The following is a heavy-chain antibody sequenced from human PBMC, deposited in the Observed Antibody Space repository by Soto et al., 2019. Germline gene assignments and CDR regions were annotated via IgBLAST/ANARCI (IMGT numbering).Heavy chain of an antibody. V-gene: IGHV3-13*01. Sequence: GGSLRLSCAASGFTFSSYDMHWVRQATGKGLEWVSAIGTAGDTYYPGSVKGRFTISRENAKNSLYLQMNSLRAGDTAVYYCARAKGEEDGKGVANWFDPWGQGTLVTVSS. CDR1: GFTFSSYD. CDR3: ARAKGEEDGKGVANWFDP. CDR2: IGTAGDT. J-gene: IGHJ5*02. D-gene: IGHD3-16*01.